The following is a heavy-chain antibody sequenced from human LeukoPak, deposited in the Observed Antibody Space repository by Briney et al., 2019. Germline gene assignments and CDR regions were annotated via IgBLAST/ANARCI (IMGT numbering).Heavy chain of an antibody. J-gene: IGHJ6*02. Sequence: GGPLTLSCAASGFTFSNYYKSWLPQAPGKGLECVANIKQDGGNKYYVHSEKGRFTISRENAKNSLYLKRDSLRAEDTAVYYCARLRPYSSSWYAYYGMDVWGQGATVTVSS. CDR2: IKQDGGNK. CDR1: GFTFSNYY. V-gene: IGHV3-7*04. CDR3: ARLRPYSSSWYAYYGMDV. D-gene: IGHD6-13*01.